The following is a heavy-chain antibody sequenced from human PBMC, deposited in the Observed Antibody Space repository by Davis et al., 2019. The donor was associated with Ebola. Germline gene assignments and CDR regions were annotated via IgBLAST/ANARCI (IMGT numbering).Heavy chain of an antibody. CDR1: GGSFSGYY. CDR3: AREVPIVGATGYFDY. CDR2: IYYSGST. Sequence: MPGGSLRLSCAVYGGSFSGYYWSWIRQPPGKGLEWIGYIYYSGSTNYNPSLKSRVTISVDTSKNQFSLKLSSVTAADTAVYYCAREVPIVGATGYFDYWGQGTLVTVSS. D-gene: IGHD1-26*01. V-gene: IGHV4-59*01. J-gene: IGHJ4*02.